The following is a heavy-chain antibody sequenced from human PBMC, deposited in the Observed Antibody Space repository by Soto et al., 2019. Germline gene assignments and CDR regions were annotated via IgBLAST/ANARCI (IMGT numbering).Heavy chain of an antibody. Sequence: QVQLVQSGDEVKKPGASVKVSCKASGYIFVNYGIAWVRQAPRQGLEWMGWISPYTDNTHSASKVQGRLTMTTDTSTSTAYMDVGSLTSDDTAVYYCVMVDNYVTPTPQDVWGQGTTVTVSS. CDR1: GYIFVNYG. V-gene: IGHV1-18*01. CDR2: ISPYTDNT. J-gene: IGHJ6*02. CDR3: VMVDNYVTPTPQDV. D-gene: IGHD3-16*01.